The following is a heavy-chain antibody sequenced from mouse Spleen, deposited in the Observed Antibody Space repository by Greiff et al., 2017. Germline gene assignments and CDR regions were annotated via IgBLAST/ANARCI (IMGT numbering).Heavy chain of an antibody. J-gene: IGHJ2*01. CDR3: VYGYYGCGFDY. Sequence: VQLQQSGPELVKPGASVKMSCKASGYTFTDYAISWVKQRTGQGLEWIGEIYPGSGSTYYNEKFKGKATLTADKSSNTAYMQLSSLTSEDSAVYYCVYGYYGCGFDYWGQGTTLTVSS. CDR2: IYPGSGST. V-gene: IGHV1-77*01. D-gene: IGHD2-12*01. CDR1: GYTFTDYA.